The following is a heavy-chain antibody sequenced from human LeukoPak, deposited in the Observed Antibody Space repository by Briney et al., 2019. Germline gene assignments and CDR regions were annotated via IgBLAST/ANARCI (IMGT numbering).Heavy chain of an antibody. V-gene: IGHV1-69*04. CDR2: IIPILGIA. J-gene: IGHJ4*02. D-gene: IGHD2-21*02. CDR3: ARADIVVVTAISPGDY. CDR1: GGTFSSYA. Sequence: SVKVSCKASGGTFSSYAISWVRQAPGQGLEWMGRIIPILGIANYAQKFQGRVTITADKSTSTAYMELSSLRSEDTAVYYCARADIVVVTAISPGDYWGQGTLVTVSS.